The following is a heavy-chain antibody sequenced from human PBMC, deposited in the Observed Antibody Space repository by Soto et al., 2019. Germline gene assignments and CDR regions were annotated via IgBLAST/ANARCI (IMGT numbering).Heavy chain of an antibody. CDR3: ARGKIIGP. V-gene: IGHV4-59*01. D-gene: IGHD3-3*01. J-gene: IGHJ5*02. CDR1: GCSISTYY. Sequence: SETLSLTCTVSGCSISTYYWTWIRQPPGKGLEWIGYVHYSGTTNYNPSLKSRVTMSVDTSKNQFSLKLRSVTAADTAVYYCARGKIIGPWGQGTLVTV. CDR2: VHYSGTT.